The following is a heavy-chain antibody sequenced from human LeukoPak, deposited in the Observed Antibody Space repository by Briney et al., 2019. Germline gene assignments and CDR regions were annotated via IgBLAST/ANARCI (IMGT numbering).Heavy chain of an antibody. CDR3: ARETRGTSLYYYYMDV. V-gene: IGHV1-2*06. CDR1: GYIITGYD. CDR2: INPNSGGT. D-gene: IGHD2-2*01. Sequence: ASVKVSCKASGYIITGYDMHWVRQAPRKGLEWMGRINPNSGGTNYAQKFQGRVTMTRDTSINTAYMELSRLRSDDTAVYYCARETRGTSLYYYYMDVWGKGTTVTVSS. J-gene: IGHJ6*03.